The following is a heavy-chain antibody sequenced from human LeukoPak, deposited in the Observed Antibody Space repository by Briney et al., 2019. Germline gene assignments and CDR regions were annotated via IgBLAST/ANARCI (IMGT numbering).Heavy chain of an antibody. CDR2: ISYDGSNK. CDR3: AKDGEWRPAAD. D-gene: IGHD2-2*01. Sequence: GGSLRLSCAASGFTFSSYGMHWVRQAPGKGLEWVAVISYDGSNKYYADSVKGRITISRDNSKNTLYLQMNSLRAEDTAIYYCAKDGEWRPAADWGQGTLVTVSS. J-gene: IGHJ4*02. CDR1: GFTFSSYG. V-gene: IGHV3-30*18.